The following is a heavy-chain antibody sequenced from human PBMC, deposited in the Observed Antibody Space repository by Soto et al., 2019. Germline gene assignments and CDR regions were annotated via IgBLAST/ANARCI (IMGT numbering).Heavy chain of an antibody. CDR1: GFTFSSYE. CDR2: ISSSGSTI. Sequence: VGSLRLSCAASGFTFSSYEMNWVRQAPGKGLEWVSYISSSGSTIYYADSVKGRFTISRDNAKNSLYLQMNSLRAEDTAVYYCARVDGSSWYQGDYWGQGTLVTVSS. J-gene: IGHJ4*02. CDR3: ARVDGSSWYQGDY. D-gene: IGHD6-13*01. V-gene: IGHV3-48*03.